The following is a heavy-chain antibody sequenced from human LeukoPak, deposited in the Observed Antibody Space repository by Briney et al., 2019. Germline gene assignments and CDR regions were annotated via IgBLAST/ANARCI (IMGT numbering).Heavy chain of an antibody. Sequence: GGALRLSCAASGFTFSSYAMSWVRQAPGKGLEWVSAISGSGGSTYYADSVKGRFTISRDNSKNTLYLQMNSLRAEDTAVYYCATLPSYDSSGFWGQGTLVTVSS. D-gene: IGHD3-22*01. V-gene: IGHV3-23*01. CDR2: ISGSGGST. J-gene: IGHJ4*02. CDR1: GFTFSSYA. CDR3: ATLPSYDSSGF.